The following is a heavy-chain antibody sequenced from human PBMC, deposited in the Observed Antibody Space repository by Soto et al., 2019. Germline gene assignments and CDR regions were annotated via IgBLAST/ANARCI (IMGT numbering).Heavy chain of an antibody. CDR2: IYATGTT. Sequence: SETLSLTCTVSGASISGFYWSWILKSAGKGLEWIGRIYATGTTDYNPSLKSRVMMSVDTSKKQFSLKLRSVTAADTAVYYCVRDGTKTLRDWFDPWGQGISVTSPQ. D-gene: IGHD1-1*01. J-gene: IGHJ5*02. V-gene: IGHV4-4*07. CDR3: VRDGTKTLRDWFDP. CDR1: GASISGFY.